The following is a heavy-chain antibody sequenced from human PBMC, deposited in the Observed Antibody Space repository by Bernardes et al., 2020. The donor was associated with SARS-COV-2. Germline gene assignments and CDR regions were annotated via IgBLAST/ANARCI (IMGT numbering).Heavy chain of an antibody. CDR3: ARGGESSLEY. J-gene: IGHJ4*02. D-gene: IGHD3-10*01. Sequence: SETLSLTCSVSGGSISNYYWTWIRQPPGKGLEWIGEIYYNGNSKYNPSLKSRVTISVDTSKNQFSLKVTSVTAADTAVYYCARGGESSLEYWGQGALVTVSS. CDR1: GGSISNYY. CDR2: IYYNGNS. V-gene: IGHV4-59*01.